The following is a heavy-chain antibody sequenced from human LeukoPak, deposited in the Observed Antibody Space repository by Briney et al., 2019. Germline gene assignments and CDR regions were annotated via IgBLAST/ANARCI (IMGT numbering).Heavy chain of an antibody. CDR3: ARDSGVVVFDY. Sequence: GGSLRLSCAASGFTFSSYWMHWVRQAPGKGLVWVSRINSDGSSTSYADSVEGRFTISRDNAKNTLYLQMNSLRAEDTAVYYCARDSGVVVFDYWGQGTLVTVSS. D-gene: IGHD3-22*01. CDR2: INSDGSST. CDR1: GFTFSSYW. J-gene: IGHJ4*02. V-gene: IGHV3-74*01.